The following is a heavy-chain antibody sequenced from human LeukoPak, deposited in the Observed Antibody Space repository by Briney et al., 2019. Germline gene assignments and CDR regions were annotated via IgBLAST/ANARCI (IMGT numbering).Heavy chain of an antibody. V-gene: IGHV1-46*01. Sequence: SVKVSCEASGQTFTRYYMHWGRQAPGQGLEWMGQVSPRGATTYAQKFRGRVIMTRDTSTSTLNMELSDLTSEDTAVYHCAKDSGAYGPDYWGQGTLLTVSS. CDR3: AKDSGAYGPDY. J-gene: IGHJ4*02. CDR1: GQTFTRYY. D-gene: IGHD4-17*01. CDR2: VSPRGAT.